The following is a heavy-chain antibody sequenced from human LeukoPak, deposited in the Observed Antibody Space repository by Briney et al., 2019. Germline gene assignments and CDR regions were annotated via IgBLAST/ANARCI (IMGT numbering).Heavy chain of an antibody. V-gene: IGHV7-4-1*02. CDR3: ARVVHPYYYDSSGYYEAEYFQH. Sequence: GASVKVSCKASRYTFTSYAMNWVRQAPGQGLEWMGWINTNTGNPTYAQGFTGRFVFSLDTSVSTAYLQISSLKAEDTAVCYCARVVHPYYYDSSGYYEAEYFQHWGQGTLVTVSS. CDR2: INTNTGNP. D-gene: IGHD3-22*01. J-gene: IGHJ1*01. CDR1: RYTFTSYA.